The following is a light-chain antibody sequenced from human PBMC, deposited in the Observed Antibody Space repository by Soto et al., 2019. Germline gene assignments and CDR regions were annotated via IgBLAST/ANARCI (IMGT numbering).Light chain of an antibody. V-gene: IGKV3-20*01. CDR2: DAT. CDR3: QHYGGSPAPT. CDR1: QSVSRSY. Sequence: EIVLTQSPGTLSLSPGERATLSCRASQSVSRSYVAWYQQKVGQAPRLLIYDATSSIPGIPDRFSGSGSGTDFTITISRVEPEDFEVYYCQHYGGSPAPTFCGGTKVEIK. J-gene: IGKJ4*01.